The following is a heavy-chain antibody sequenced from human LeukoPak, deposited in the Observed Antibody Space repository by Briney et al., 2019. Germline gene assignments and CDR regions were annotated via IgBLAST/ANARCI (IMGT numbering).Heavy chain of an antibody. Sequence: PGGSLRLSCAASGFTFSSYWMSWVRQAPGKGLEWVANIKQDGREKYYVHSVKGRFTIPRDNAKNSLYLQMNSLRAEDTAVYYCARGRRWLVIYGVFDYWGQGPLVPVSS. CDR2: IKQDGREK. J-gene: IGHJ4*02. D-gene: IGHD6-19*01. CDR1: GFTFSSYW. V-gene: IGHV3-7*01. CDR3: ARGRRWLVIYGVFDY.